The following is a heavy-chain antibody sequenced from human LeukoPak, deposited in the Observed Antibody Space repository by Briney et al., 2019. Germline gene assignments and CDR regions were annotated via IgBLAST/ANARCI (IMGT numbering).Heavy chain of an antibody. D-gene: IGHD6-13*01. CDR1: HYSISSNYY. J-gene: IGHJ6*03. Sequence: PSETLSLTCTVSHYSISSNYYWGWIRQPPGKGLEWIGYIYYSGSTNYNPSLKSRVTISVDTSKNQFSLKLSSVTAADTAVYYCARASSAAGFRGYMDVWGKGTTVTVSS. CDR3: ARASSAAGFRGYMDV. CDR2: IYYSGST. V-gene: IGHV4-61*01.